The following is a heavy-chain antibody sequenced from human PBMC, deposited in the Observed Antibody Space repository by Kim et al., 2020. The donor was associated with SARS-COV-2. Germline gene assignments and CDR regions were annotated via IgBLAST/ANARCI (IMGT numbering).Heavy chain of an antibody. Sequence: ASVKVSCKAPGYTFTSYAMHLVRQAPGQRLEWMGWINAGNGNTKYSQKFQARVTITRDTSSGTAYMELSSLRSEDTAVYYCARDRAVRGVILMYGMDDWRQETTETVS. J-gene: IGHJ6*02. V-gene: IGHV1-3*01. CDR3: ARDRAVRGVILMYGMDD. CDR2: INAGNGNT. CDR1: GYTFTSYA. D-gene: IGHD3-10*01.